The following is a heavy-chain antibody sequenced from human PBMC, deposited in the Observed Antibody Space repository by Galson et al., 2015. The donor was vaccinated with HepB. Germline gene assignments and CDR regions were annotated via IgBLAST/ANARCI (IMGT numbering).Heavy chain of an antibody. CDR1: GYTFASYY. Sequence: SVKVSCKASGYTFASYYMHWVRQAPGQGLEWMGIINPSGGSTSYAQKFQGRVTMTRDTSTSTVYMELSSLRSEDTAVYYCARDLGIGYCSGGSCPREYGMDVWGQGTTVTVSS. V-gene: IGHV1-46*01. CDR2: INPSGGST. D-gene: IGHD2-15*01. CDR3: ARDLGIGYCSGGSCPREYGMDV. J-gene: IGHJ6*02.